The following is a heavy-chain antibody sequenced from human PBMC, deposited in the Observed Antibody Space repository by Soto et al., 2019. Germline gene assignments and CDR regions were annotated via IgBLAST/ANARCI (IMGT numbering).Heavy chain of an antibody. D-gene: IGHD1-26*01. CDR3: AKGAARYFDD. CDR1: GFSFSTYA. J-gene: IGHJ4*02. Sequence: PGGSLRLSCVASGFSFSTYAMTWVRQVPGKGLEWVSTISGGIGSTFYADSVKGRFTISRDISKKMLFLHMNGLRGEDTGTYYFAKGAARYFDDWGRGTLATVSS. V-gene: IGHV3-23*01. CDR2: ISGGIGST.